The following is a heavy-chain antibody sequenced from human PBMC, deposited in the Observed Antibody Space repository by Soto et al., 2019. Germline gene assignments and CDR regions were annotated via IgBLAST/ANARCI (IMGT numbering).Heavy chain of an antibody. CDR3: ARSRNVAEFNDYCGNYHGFDI. V-gene: IGHV1-69*01. CDR1: GGSVNSHA. J-gene: IGHJ3*02. D-gene: IGHD4-17*01. Sequence: QVQLEQSGAEVKQAGSSVKVSCTAFGGSVNSHAISWVRQAPGQGLEWMGGIIPMFGTPTYAQKFQAGVTISAEESTSTVYLDLSSLRSEDTAVYYCARSRNVAEFNDYCGNYHGFDIWGQGTMVTVSS. CDR2: IIPMFGTP.